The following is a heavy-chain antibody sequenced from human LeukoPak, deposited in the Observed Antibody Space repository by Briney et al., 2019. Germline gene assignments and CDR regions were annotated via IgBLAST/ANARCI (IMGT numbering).Heavy chain of an antibody. CDR1: GGSFSGYY. CDR3: ARDPIYYYDSSGYNYGMDV. J-gene: IGHJ6*02. CDR2: IYTSGST. Sequence: SETLSLTCAVYGGSFSGYYWSWIRQPPGKGLEWIGRIYTSGSTNYNPSLKSRVTMSVDTSKNQFSLKLSSVTAADTAVYYCARDPIYYYDSSGYNYGMDVWGQGTTVTVSS. V-gene: IGHV4-4*07. D-gene: IGHD3-22*01.